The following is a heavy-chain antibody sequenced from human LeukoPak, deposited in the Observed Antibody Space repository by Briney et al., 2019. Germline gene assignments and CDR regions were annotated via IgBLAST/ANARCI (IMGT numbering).Heavy chain of an antibody. CDR2: IFFDGSNK. V-gene: IGHV3-33*01. J-gene: IGHJ4*02. CDR3: ARDQALYFSYGDF. CDR1: GFTFSNYG. D-gene: IGHD2/OR15-2a*01. Sequence: PGRSLRLSCAAAGFTFSNYGMHSVRQAPGKGLEWLAAIFFDGSNKYYADTLEGRFTISRDNSKNMLYLQVNSLTAEDTAVYYCARDQALYFSYGDFWGQGTLVAVSS.